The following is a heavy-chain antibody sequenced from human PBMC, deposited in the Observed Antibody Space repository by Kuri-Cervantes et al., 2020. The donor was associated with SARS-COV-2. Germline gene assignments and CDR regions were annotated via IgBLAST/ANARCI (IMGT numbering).Heavy chain of an antibody. D-gene: IGHD3-9*01. CDR1: GGSISSGDYY. CDR2: IYYSGST. Sequence: GSLRLSCTVSGGSISSGDYYWSWIRQPPGKGLEWIGYIYYSGSTNYNPSLKSRVTISIDTSKNQFSLKLCSVTAADTAVYYCAKEGDILTPYFDYWGQGTLVTVSS. J-gene: IGHJ4*02. V-gene: IGHV4-61*08. CDR3: AKEGDILTPYFDY.